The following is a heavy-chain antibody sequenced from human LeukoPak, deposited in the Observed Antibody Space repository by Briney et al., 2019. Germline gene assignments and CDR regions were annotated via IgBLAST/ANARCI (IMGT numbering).Heavy chain of an antibody. D-gene: IGHD3-10*01. V-gene: IGHV1-69*13. Sequence: SVKVSCKASGGTFSSYAISWVRQAPGQGLEWMGGIIPIFGTANYAQKFQGRVTITADESTSTAYMELSSLRSEDTAVYYCARDPMVRGVIGEFDPWGQGTLVTVSS. CDR3: ARDPMVRGVIGEFDP. J-gene: IGHJ5*02. CDR2: IIPIFGTA. CDR1: GGTFSSYA.